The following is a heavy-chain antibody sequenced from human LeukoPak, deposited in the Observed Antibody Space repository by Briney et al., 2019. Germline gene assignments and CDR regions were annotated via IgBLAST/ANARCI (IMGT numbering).Heavy chain of an antibody. Sequence: SETLSLTCAVYGGSFSGYYWSWIRQPPGKGLEWIGEINHSGSTNYNPSLKSRVTISVDTSKNQFSLKLSSVTAADTAVYYCARGARLSPRPTMTPPAYYYGMDVWGQGTTVTVSS. CDR3: ARGARLSPRPTMTPPAYYYGMDV. D-gene: IGHD3-22*01. V-gene: IGHV4-34*01. CDR2: INHSGST. J-gene: IGHJ6*02. CDR1: GGSFSGYY.